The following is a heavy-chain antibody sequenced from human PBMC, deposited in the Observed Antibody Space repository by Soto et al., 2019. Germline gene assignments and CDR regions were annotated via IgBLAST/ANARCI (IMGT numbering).Heavy chain of an antibody. V-gene: IGHV3-74*01. CDR2: INSDGSST. D-gene: IGHD3-16*02. Sequence: EVQLVESGGGLVQPGGSLRLSCAASGFTFSSYWMHWVRQAPGKGLVWVSRINSDGSSTSYADSVKGRFTISRDNAKNTLYLQMNSLRAEDTAVYYCARERQWRSYRYGMGYWGQGTLVTVSS. CDR3: ARERQWRSYRYGMGY. CDR1: GFTFSSYW. J-gene: IGHJ4*02.